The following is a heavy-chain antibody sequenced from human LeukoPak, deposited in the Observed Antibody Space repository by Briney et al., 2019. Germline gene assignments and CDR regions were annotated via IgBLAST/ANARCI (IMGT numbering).Heavy chain of an antibody. Sequence: PGGSLRLSCAASGFTFSSYSMTWVRQAPGKGLEWVSSISSSSSYIYYADSVKGRFTISRDNAKNSPYLQMNSLRAEDTAVYYCARGGGYSYGQKHYFDYWGQGTLVTVSS. V-gene: IGHV3-21*01. D-gene: IGHD5-18*01. CDR1: GFTFSSYS. J-gene: IGHJ4*02. CDR3: ARGGGYSYGQKHYFDY. CDR2: ISSSSSYI.